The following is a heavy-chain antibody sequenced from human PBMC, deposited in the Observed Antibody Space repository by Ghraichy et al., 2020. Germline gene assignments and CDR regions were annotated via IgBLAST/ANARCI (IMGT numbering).Heavy chain of an antibody. CDR3: AKDGYSSGWSIIDY. Sequence: GGSLRLSCAASRFTFDDYAMHWVRQAPGKGLEWVSLISGDGGSTYYADSVKGRFTISRDNSKNSLYLQMNSLRTEDTALYYCAKDGYSSGWSIIDYWGQGTLVTVSS. V-gene: IGHV3-43*02. CDR1: RFTFDDYA. D-gene: IGHD6-19*01. J-gene: IGHJ4*02. CDR2: ISGDGGST.